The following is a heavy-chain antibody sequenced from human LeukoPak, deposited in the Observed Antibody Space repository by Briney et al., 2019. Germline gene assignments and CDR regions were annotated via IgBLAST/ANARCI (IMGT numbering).Heavy chain of an antibody. CDR3: HRDKGYSWFAEWFDP. D-gene: IGHD6-13*01. J-gene: IGHJ5*02. V-gene: IGHV3-49*03. CDR1: GFSLRDHA. CDR2: IRAKAHGGTT. Sequence: GGSLRLSCTASGFSLRDHAMSWFREAPGKGPEWVGFIRAKAHGGTTEKAASLEGRFTISRDDSRNIVYLQMNSLKIEDTAIYYCHRDKGYSWFAEWFDPWGQGTLVTVSS.